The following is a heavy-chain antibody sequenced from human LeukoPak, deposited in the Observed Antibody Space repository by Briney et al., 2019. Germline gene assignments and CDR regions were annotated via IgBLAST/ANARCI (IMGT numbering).Heavy chain of an antibody. Sequence: GGSLRLSCVASGFTVSSNYMSWVRQAPGKGLEWVSVIYSGGTTDYKDSVKDRFIISRDNSKNTLYLQMNSLRAEDTAVYYSAKEMATMNAFDIWGQGTMVTVSS. V-gene: IGHV3-66*01. D-gene: IGHD5-24*01. CDR1: GFTVSSNY. CDR2: IYSGGTT. CDR3: AKEMATMNAFDI. J-gene: IGHJ3*02.